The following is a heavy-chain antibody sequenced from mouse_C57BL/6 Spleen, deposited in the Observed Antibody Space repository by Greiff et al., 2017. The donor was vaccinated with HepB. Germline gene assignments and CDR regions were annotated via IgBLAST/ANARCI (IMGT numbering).Heavy chain of an antibody. V-gene: IGHV5-6*02. CDR1: GFTFSSYG. CDR2: ISSGGSYT. J-gene: IGHJ2*01. D-gene: IGHD2-4*01. Sequence: DVKLVESGGDLVKPGGSLKLSCAASGFTFSSYGMSWVRQTPDKRLEWVATISSGGSYTYYPDSVKGRFTISRDNAKNTLYLQMSSLKSEDTAMYYCARLITTSYFDYWGQGTTLTVSS. CDR3: ARLITTSYFDY.